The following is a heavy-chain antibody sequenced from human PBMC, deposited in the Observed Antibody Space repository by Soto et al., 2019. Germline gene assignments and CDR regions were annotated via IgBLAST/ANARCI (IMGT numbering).Heavy chain of an antibody. V-gene: IGHV3-48*02. CDR3: AKDPDYYDSSGYRPL. CDR1: GFPFSSYS. D-gene: IGHD3-22*01. J-gene: IGHJ4*02. Sequence: PGGSLRLSCAASGFPFSSYSMNWVRQAPGKGLEWVSYISSSSSTIYYADSVKGRFTISRDNAKNSLYLQMNSLRDEDTAVYYCAKDPDYYDSSGYRPLWGQGTLVTVSS. CDR2: ISSSSSTI.